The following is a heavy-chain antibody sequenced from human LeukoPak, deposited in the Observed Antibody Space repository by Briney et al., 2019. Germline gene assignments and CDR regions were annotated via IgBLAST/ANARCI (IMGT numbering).Heavy chain of an antibody. CDR1: GFTFSSYS. CDR2: ISSSSSYI. D-gene: IGHD6-19*01. CDR3: AKDRGDSGWYLDH. V-gene: IGHV3-21*04. Sequence: GGSLRLSCAASGFTFSSYSMNWVRQAPGKGLEWVSSISSSSSYIYYADSVKGRFTISRDNSRNTLYLQMNSLRAEDTAVYYCAKDRGDSGWYLDHWGQGALVTVSS. J-gene: IGHJ4*02.